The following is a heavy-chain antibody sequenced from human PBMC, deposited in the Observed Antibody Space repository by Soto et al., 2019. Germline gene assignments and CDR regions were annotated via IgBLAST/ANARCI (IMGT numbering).Heavy chain of an antibody. CDR1: GGTFSSYA. CDR2: FIPIFGTA. D-gene: IGHD3-10*01. V-gene: IGHV1-69*12. J-gene: IGHJ6*02. Sequence: QVQLVQSGAEVKKPGSSVKVSCKASGGTFSSYAISWVRQAPGQGLEWMGGFIPIFGTANYAQKCQGRVTITADESTSTAYMELSSLRTEDTAVYYCARSGARPGDYYYGMDVWGQGTTVTVSS. CDR3: ARSGARPGDYYYGMDV.